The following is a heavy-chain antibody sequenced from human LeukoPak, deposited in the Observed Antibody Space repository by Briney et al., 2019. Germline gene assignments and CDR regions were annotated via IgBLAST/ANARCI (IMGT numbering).Heavy chain of an antibody. CDR3: ASGPTIYWGFDY. CDR2: ISSSSSYI. CDR1: GFTFSSYS. D-gene: IGHD7-27*01. V-gene: IGHV3-21*01. J-gene: IGHJ4*02. Sequence: GGSLRLSCAASGFTFSSYSMNWVRQAPGKGLEWVSSISSSSSYIYYADSVKGRFTISRDNAKNSLYLQMNSLRAEDTAVYYCASGPTIYWGFDYWGQGTLVTVSS.